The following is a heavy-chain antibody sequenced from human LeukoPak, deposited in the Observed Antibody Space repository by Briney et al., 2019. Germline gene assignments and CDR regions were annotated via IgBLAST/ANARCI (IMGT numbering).Heavy chain of an antibody. Sequence: PSETLSLTCAVSGGSISSSNWWSWVRQPPGQGLEWIGEIYHSGSTNYNPSLKSRVTISVDKSKNQFSLKLSPVTAADTAVYYCAREAWILRHRVFDYWGQGTLVTVSS. CDR2: IYHSGST. CDR3: AREAWILRHRVFDY. D-gene: IGHD1-1*01. J-gene: IGHJ4*02. CDR1: GGSISSSNW. V-gene: IGHV4-4*02.